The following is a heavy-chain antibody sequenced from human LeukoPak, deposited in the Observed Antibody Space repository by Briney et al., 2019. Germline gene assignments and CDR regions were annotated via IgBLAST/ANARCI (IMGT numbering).Heavy chain of an antibody. V-gene: IGHV4-31*03. CDR3: ARAVGRDWFDP. D-gene: IGHD2-15*01. J-gene: IGHJ5*02. CDR2: IHHSGSS. CDR1: GGSISSGGYY. Sequence: SETLSLTCTVSGGSISSGGYYWSWIRQHPGKGLEWIGYIHHSGSSYYNPSLKSRVIISVDTSKNQFSLKLNSVTAADTAVYYCARAVGRDWFDPWGQGTLVTVSS.